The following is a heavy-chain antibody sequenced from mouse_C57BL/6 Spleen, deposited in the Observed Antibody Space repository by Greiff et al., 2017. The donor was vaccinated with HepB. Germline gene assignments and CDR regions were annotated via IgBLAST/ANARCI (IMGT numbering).Heavy chain of an antibody. Sequence: EVQLVESGPGLVKPSQSLSLTCSVTGYSITSGYYWNWIRQFPGNKLEWMGYISYDGSNNYNPSLKNRISITRDTSKNQFFLKLNSVTTEDTATYYCARAVGLRPYYYAMDYWGQGTSVTVSS. V-gene: IGHV3-6*01. D-gene: IGHD2-4*01. J-gene: IGHJ4*01. CDR3: ARAVGLRPYYYAMDY. CDR2: ISYDGSN. CDR1: GYSITSGYY.